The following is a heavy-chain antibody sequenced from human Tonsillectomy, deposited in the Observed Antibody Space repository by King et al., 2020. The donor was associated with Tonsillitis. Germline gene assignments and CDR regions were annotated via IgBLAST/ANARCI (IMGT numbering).Heavy chain of an antibody. CDR1: GYTFTSYG. J-gene: IGHJ4*02. D-gene: IGHD6-19*01. CDR3: ARDTGLAVPGYFDY. Sequence: QLVQSGAEVKKPGASVKVSCKASGYTFTSYGVNWVRQAPGQGLEWMGWVSGYNGNTNYAQKLQGRVTMTTDTSTSTAYMELRTLRSDDTAVYYCARDTGLAVPGYFDYWGQGTLVTVSS. V-gene: IGHV1-18*04. CDR2: VSGYNGNT.